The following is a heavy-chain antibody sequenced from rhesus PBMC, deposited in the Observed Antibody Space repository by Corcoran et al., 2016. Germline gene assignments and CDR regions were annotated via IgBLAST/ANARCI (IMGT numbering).Heavy chain of an antibody. CDR1: GYSIGRYS. Sequence: VPLQASGPGLVKPSETLSLTYAVYGYSIGRYSWRWIRQAPGQGMEWIWSTNYSWSTSYNPARKRRVTMSRDTSKNQFALKLSAGTAADTAVYYWARVGESSGWDYFDYWGQGVLVTVSS. CDR2: TNYSWST. V-gene: IGHV4-122*02. CDR3: ARVGESSGWDYFDY. D-gene: IGHD6-31*01. J-gene: IGHJ4*01.